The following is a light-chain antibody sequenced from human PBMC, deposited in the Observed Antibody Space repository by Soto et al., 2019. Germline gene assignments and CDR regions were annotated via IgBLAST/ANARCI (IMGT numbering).Light chain of an antibody. Sequence: QSALTQPASVSGSPGQSITISCTGSSSDIGGYKYVSWYQHHPGKAPKLMIYDVSNRPSGVSNRFSGSKSGDTASLTISGLQAEDEADYYCRSYTSNTTPYVFGTGTKLTVL. V-gene: IGLV2-14*03. CDR2: DVS. J-gene: IGLJ1*01. CDR3: RSYTSNTTPYV. CDR1: SSDIGGYKY.